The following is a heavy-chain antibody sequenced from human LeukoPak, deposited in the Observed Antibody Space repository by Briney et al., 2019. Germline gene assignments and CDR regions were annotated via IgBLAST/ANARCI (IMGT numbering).Heavy chain of an antibody. V-gene: IGHV5-51*01. D-gene: IGHD3-9*01. CDR3: ARGSDYDILTGYYWFEY. Sequence: RGESLKISCKGSGYSFTSYWIGWVRQMPGKGLEWMGIIYPGDSDTRYSPSFQGQVTISADKSISTAYLQWSSLKASDTAMYYCARGSDYDILTGYYWFEYWGQGTLVTVSS. CDR1: GYSFTSYW. J-gene: IGHJ4*02. CDR2: IYPGDSDT.